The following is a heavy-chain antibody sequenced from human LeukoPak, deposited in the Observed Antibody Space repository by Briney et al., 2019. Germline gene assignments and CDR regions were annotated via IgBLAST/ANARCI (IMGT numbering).Heavy chain of an antibody. CDR1: GGSISSYH. CDR3: ARDDRRETDAFDI. CDR2: IYYSGST. J-gene: IGHJ3*02. V-gene: IGHV4-59*01. Sequence: PSETLSLTCTVSGGSISSYHWSWIRQPPGKGLEWIGYIYYSGSTNYNPSLKSRVTISVDTSKNQFSLKLSSVTAADTAVYYCARDDRRETDAFDIWGQGTMVTVSS.